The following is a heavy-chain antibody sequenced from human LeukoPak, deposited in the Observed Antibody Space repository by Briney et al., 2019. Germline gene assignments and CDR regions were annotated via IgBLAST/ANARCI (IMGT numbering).Heavy chain of an antibody. CDR3: ARHVPYDSSDYTLTY. J-gene: IGHJ4*02. Sequence: SETLSLTCAVYGGSFSGYYWSWIRQPPGKGLEWIGEINHSGSTNYNPSLKSRVTISADTSKNQLSLKLNSVTAADTAVYYCARHVPYDSSDYTLTYWGQGTLVTVSS. CDR2: INHSGST. D-gene: IGHD3-22*01. V-gene: IGHV4-34*01. CDR1: GGSFSGYY.